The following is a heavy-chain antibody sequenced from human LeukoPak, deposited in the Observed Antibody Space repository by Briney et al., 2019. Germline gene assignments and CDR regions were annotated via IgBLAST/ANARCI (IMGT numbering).Heavy chain of an antibody. D-gene: IGHD6-13*01. J-gene: IGHJ1*01. Sequence: GGSLRLSCSASGFTFSSYAMSWVRQAPGKGLEWVSAISGSGGSTYYADSVKGRFTISRDNSKNTLYLQMNSLRAEDTAVYYCAKPGGQQLVLGAEYFQHWGQGTLVTVSS. CDR3: AKPGGQQLVLGAEYFQH. CDR1: GFTFSSYA. CDR2: ISGSGGST. V-gene: IGHV3-23*01.